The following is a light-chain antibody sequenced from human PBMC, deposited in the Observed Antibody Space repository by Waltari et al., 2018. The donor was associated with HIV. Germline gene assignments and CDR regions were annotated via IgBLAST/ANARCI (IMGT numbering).Light chain of an antibody. CDR2: DVN. Sequence: QSALTQPASVSGSLGQSITISCTGTRSDICSYNLVSWYQQYPGKAPKVIIYDVNKWPSGVSHRFSGFKAANTASLTISGLQAEDEADYYCCSYAGSPTFVIFGGGTKVTVL. CDR1: RSDICSYNL. J-gene: IGLJ2*01. V-gene: IGLV2-23*02. CDR3: CSYAGSPTFVI.